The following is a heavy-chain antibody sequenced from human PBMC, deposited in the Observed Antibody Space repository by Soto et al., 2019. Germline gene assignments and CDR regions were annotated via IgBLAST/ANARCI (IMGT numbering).Heavy chain of an antibody. CDR3: ARHLKYCSGGSCYSCYYYYMDV. J-gene: IGHJ6*03. CDR1: GGSFSGYY. CDR2: INHSGST. Sequence: QVQLQQWGAGLLKPSETLSLTCAVYGGSFSGYYWSWIRQPPGKGLEWIGEINHSGSTNYNPSLKSRVTISVDTSKNQFSLKLSSVTAADTAVYYCARHLKYCSGGSCYSCYYYYMDVWGKGTTVTVSS. D-gene: IGHD2-15*01. V-gene: IGHV4-34*01.